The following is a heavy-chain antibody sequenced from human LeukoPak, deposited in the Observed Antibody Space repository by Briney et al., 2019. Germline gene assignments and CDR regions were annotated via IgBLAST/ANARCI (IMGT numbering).Heavy chain of an antibody. Sequence: GGSLRLSCAASGFNFITAAMTWVRQAPGKGLEWVSLIGSSGGSTYYADSVKGRFTTSRDNSNHTLSLQMNSLRVEDTAVYYCARDLGMEDCSGGSCFLDYYYGMDVWGQGTTVTVSS. CDR3: ARDLGMEDCSGGSCFLDYYYGMDV. CDR1: GFNFITAA. CDR2: IGSSGGST. J-gene: IGHJ6*02. D-gene: IGHD2-15*01. V-gene: IGHV3-23*01.